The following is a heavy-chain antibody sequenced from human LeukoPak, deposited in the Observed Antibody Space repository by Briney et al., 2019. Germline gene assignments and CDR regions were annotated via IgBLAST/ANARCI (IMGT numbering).Heavy chain of an antibody. CDR2: ISSSSSSK. CDR3: ARDGPSYSSGWGRNFDY. CDR1: GCTFSHYN. V-gene: IGHV3-48*01. D-gene: IGHD6-19*01. Sequence: GGSLRLSCVGYGCTFSHYNMKWVRQAPGKGLEWVSYISSSSSSKYYADSVKGRFTISRDNAKNSLYLQMNSLRAEDTAIYYCARDGPSYSSGWGRNFDYWGQGTLVTVSS. J-gene: IGHJ4*02.